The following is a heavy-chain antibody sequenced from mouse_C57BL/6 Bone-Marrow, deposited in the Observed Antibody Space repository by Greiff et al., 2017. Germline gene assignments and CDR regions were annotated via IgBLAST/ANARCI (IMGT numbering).Heavy chain of an antibody. D-gene: IGHD1-1*01. CDR2: ISSGSSTI. Sequence: EVNVVESGGGLVKPGGSLKLSCAASGFTFSDYGMHWVRQAPEKGLEWVAYISSGSSTIYYADTVKGRFTISRDNAKNTLFLQMTSLRSEDTAMYYCATLYYYGSSRYWYFDVWGTGTTVTVSS. CDR1: GFTFSDYG. CDR3: ATLYYYGSSRYWYFDV. V-gene: IGHV5-17*01. J-gene: IGHJ1*03.